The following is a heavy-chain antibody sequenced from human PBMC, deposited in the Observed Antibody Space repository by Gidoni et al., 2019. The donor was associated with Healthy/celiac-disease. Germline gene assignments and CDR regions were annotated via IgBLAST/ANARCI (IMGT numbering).Heavy chain of an antibody. CDR3: TRQSRNDSSGWYGDWFDP. CDR1: GLPFRGSA. Sequence: EVQLVESGGGLVQPGGSLKLSCAASGLPFRGSAMHWVRQASGKGLEWVGRIRSKANSYATAYAASVKGRFTISRDDSKNTAYLQMNSLKTEDTAVYYCTRQSRNDSSGWYGDWFDPWGQGTLVTVSS. V-gene: IGHV3-73*02. CDR2: IRSKANSYAT. J-gene: IGHJ5*02. D-gene: IGHD6-19*01.